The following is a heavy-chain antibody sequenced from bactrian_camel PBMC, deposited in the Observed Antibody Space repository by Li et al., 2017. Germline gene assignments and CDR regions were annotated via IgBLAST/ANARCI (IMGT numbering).Heavy chain of an antibody. CDR2: ITSDGDT. D-gene: IGHD4*01. V-gene: IGHV3S55*01. Sequence: HVQLVESGGGSAQAGGSLRLSCTGSRFSIDDYDVGWYRQAPGNECELVSTITSDGDTYYGDSVKGRFTISKDKDHVKNTLFLEMTNLKADDTAMYYCTADTVKASLATIAQFAAYEGHGTQVTVS. CDR1: RFSIDDYD. J-gene: IGHJ4*01.